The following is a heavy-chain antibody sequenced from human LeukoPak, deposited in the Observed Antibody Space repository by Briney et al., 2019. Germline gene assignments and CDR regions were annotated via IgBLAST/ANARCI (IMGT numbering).Heavy chain of an antibody. CDR1: GGSISSSSYY. V-gene: IGHV4-39*07. J-gene: IGHJ4*02. Sequence: PSETLSLTCTVSGGSISSSSYYWGWIRQPPGTGLEWIGSIYYSGSTYYNPSLKSRVTISVDTSKNQFSLKLSSVTAADTAVYYCASGPWGDYDWVHDYWGQGTLVTVSS. CDR2: IYYSGST. CDR3: ASGPWGDYDWVHDY. D-gene: IGHD5-12*01.